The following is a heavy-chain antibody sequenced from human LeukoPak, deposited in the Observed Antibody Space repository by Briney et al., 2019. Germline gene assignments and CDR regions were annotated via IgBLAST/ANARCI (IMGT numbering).Heavy chain of an antibody. J-gene: IGHJ5*02. D-gene: IGHD6-13*01. Sequence: SETLSLTCAVYGGSFNGYYWSWIRQPPGKGLEWIGEINHSGSTNYNPSLKSRVTISVDTSKNQFSLKLSSVTAADTAVYYCARGVLKRTRTNRIAPRHNWFDPWGQGTLVTVSS. V-gene: IGHV4-34*01. CDR1: GGSFNGYY. CDR3: ARGVLKRTRTNRIAPRHNWFDP. CDR2: INHSGST.